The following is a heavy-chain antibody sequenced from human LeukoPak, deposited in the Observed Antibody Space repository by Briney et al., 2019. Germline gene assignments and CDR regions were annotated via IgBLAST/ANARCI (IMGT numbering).Heavy chain of an antibody. CDR3: ARGHDYGDYIFDY. CDR2: ISYDGSNK. D-gene: IGHD4-17*01. CDR1: GFTFSSYA. Sequence: GRSLRLSCAASGFTFSSYAMHWVRQAPGKGLEWVAVISYDGSNKYYADSVKGRFTISRDNSKNTLYLQMNSLRAEDTAVYYCARGHDYGDYIFDYWGQGTLVTVSS. J-gene: IGHJ4*02. V-gene: IGHV3-30-3*01.